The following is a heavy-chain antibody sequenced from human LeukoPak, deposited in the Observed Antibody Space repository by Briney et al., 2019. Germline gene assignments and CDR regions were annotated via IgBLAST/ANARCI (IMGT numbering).Heavy chain of an antibody. V-gene: IGHV3-64*01. CDR1: GFSFSTYS. D-gene: IGHD3-16*01. CDR2: ISNNGDST. CDR3: TREGSVAAFGPRRPFDY. J-gene: IGHJ4*02. Sequence: GGSQRLACVASGFSFSTYSMDWVRQAPGKGLEYVSAISNNGDSTNYANSVRGRFTISRDNSKNTLYLQMGSLRVEDMAVYYCTREGSVAAFGPRRPFDYWGQG.